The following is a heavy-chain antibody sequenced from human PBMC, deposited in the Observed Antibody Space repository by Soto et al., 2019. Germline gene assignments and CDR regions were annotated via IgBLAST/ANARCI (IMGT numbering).Heavy chain of an antibody. CDR2: IYYSGST. D-gene: IGHD6-6*01. CDR1: GGSISSSSYY. Sequence: QLQLQESGPGLVKPSETLSLTCTVSGGSISSSSYYWGWIRQPPGKGLEWIGSIYYSGSTYYNPSLKSRVTISVDTSKNQFSLKLSSVTAADTAVYYCARLAARPWRSAYYFDYWGQGTLVTVSS. V-gene: IGHV4-39*01. J-gene: IGHJ4*02. CDR3: ARLAARPWRSAYYFDY.